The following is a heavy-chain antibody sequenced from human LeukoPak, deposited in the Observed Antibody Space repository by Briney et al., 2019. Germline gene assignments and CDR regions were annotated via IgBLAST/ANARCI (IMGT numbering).Heavy chain of an antibody. V-gene: IGHV1-69*06. D-gene: IGHD6-19*01. CDR3: AMGVGAPEDLAVAADFDY. CDR2: IIPIFGTA. CDR1: GYTFTTYV. Sequence: SVKVSCKASGYTFTTYVINWVRQAPGQGLEWMGGIIPIFGTANYAQKFQGRVTITADKSTSTAYMELSSLRSEDTAVYYCAMGVGAPEDLAVAADFDYWGQGTLVTVSS. J-gene: IGHJ4*02.